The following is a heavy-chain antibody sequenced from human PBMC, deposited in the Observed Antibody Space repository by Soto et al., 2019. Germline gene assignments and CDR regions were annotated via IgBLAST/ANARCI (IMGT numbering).Heavy chain of an antibody. Sequence: QVQLQQSGPGLVKPSQTLSLTCAISGDSVFTNGVAWNWLRQSPSRGLEWLGRTYYRSKWSNDYXXXVXXRITINLDTSKNQLSLQLNSVIPEDTAVYYCARGRHSGFDYWGQGTLVTVSS. J-gene: IGHJ4*02. CDR2: TYYRSKWSN. CDR1: GDSVFTNGVA. V-gene: IGHV6-1*01. D-gene: IGHD1-26*01. CDR3: ARGRHSGFDY.